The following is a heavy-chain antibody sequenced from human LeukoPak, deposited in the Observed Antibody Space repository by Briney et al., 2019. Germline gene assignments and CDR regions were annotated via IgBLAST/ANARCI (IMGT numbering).Heavy chain of an antibody. CDR1: GGSISSYY. D-gene: IGHD1-26*01. Sequence: SETLSLTCTVSGGSISSYYWSWIRQPPGKGLEWIGYIYYSGSTNYNPSLKSRVTIPVDTSKNQFSLKLSSVTAADTAVYYCARHLYSGSYYCDYWGQGTLVTVSS. CDR2: IYYSGST. CDR3: ARHLYSGSYYCDY. V-gene: IGHV4-59*08. J-gene: IGHJ4*02.